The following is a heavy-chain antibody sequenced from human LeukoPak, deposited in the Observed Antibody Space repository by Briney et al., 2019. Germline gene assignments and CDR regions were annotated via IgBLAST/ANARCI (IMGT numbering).Heavy chain of an antibody. V-gene: IGHV3-30*02. CDR3: AKGGCTNGVCYNDY. CDR1: GFTFSSYG. J-gene: IGHJ4*02. D-gene: IGHD2-8*01. CDR2: IRYDGSNK. Sequence: PGGSLRLSCAASGFTFSSYGMHWVRQAPGKGLEWVAFIRYDGSNKYYADSVKGRFTISRDNSKNTLYLQMNSLRAEDTAVYYCAKGGCTNGVCYNDYWGQGTLVTVSS.